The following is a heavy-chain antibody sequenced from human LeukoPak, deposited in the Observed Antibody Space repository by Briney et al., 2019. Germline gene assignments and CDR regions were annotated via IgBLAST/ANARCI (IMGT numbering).Heavy chain of an antibody. J-gene: IGHJ4*02. Sequence: GSLRLSCAASGFTVSSNYMSWVRQAPGKGLEWVSVIYSGGSTYYADSVKGRFTISRDNSKNTLYLQMNSLRAEDTAVYYCARDLNRYYDILTGYPLWGQGTLVTVSS. CDR1: GFTVSSNY. D-gene: IGHD3-9*01. CDR3: ARDLNRYYDILTGYPL. CDR2: IYSGGST. V-gene: IGHV3-66*02.